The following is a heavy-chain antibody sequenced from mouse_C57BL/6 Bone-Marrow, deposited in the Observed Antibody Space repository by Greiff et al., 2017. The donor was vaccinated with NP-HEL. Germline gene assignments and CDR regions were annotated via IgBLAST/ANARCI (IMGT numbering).Heavy chain of an antibody. CDR3: TKRPSTTVVARAAY. Sequence: EVQLQQSGAELVRPGASVKLSCTASGFTITDDYMHWVKQRPGQGLEWIGWIDPGNGDTEYASKFQGKATLTADPSSNTAYLQLSSLRSEDTAVYYCTKRPSTTVVARAAYWGQGTLVTVSA. J-gene: IGHJ3*01. V-gene: IGHV14-4*01. D-gene: IGHD1-1*01. CDR1: GFTITDDY. CDR2: IDPGNGDT.